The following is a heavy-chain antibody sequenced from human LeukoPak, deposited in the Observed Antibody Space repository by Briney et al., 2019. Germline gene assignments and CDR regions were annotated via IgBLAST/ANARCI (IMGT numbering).Heavy chain of an antibody. J-gene: IGHJ3*02. CDR3: ARVQLSSSGWYSDAFDI. V-gene: IGHV1-18*01. D-gene: IGHD6-19*01. Sequence: VASVKVSCKASGGTFSSYAISWVRQAPGQGLEWMGWISAYNGNTNYAQKLQGRVTMTTDTSTSTAYMELRRLRSDDTAVYYCARVQLSSSGWYSDAFDIWGQGTMVTVSS. CDR1: GGTFSSYA. CDR2: ISAYNGNT.